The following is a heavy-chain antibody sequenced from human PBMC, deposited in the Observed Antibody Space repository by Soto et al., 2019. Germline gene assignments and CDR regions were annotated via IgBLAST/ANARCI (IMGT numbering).Heavy chain of an antibody. V-gene: IGHV3-23*01. D-gene: IGHD2-8*01. CDR1: GFTFSTNA. CDR3: AKAQALYGLSDY. J-gene: IGHJ4*02. CDR2: ISGSGATT. Sequence: EVQLLESGGGLVQPGGSLRLSCAASGFTFSTNAMNWVRQAPGKGLEWVSGISGSGATTYYAASVKGRFSISRDNSKNTVYLQMSSLGAEETALYYCAKAQALYGLSDYWGQGTQVTVSS.